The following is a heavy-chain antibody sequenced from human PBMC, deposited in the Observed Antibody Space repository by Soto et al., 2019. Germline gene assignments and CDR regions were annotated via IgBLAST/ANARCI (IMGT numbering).Heavy chain of an antibody. D-gene: IGHD3-10*01. CDR2: IIPIFGTA. J-gene: IGHJ6*02. V-gene: IGHV1-69*06. CDR1: GGTFSSYA. Sequence: ASVKVSCKASGGTFSSYAISWVRQAPGQGLEWMGGIIPIFGTANYAQKFQGRVTITADKSTSTAYMELSSLRSEDTAVYYCARVGYGSGSWVGNGMDVWGQGTTDNVSS. CDR3: ARVGYGSGSWVGNGMDV.